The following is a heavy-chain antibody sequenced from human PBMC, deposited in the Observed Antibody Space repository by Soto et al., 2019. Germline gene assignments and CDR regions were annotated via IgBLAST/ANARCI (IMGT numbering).Heavy chain of an antibody. CDR3: ARSSGVSATNWSDA. J-gene: IGHJ5*02. CDR1: GGSISSINW. V-gene: IGHV4-4*02. D-gene: IGHD3-10*01. Sequence: PSETLSLTCGVSGGSISSINWWSWVRQTPGKGLEWIGEIYYSGSTNYNPSLTSRVTMSIDKSKNQFFLNLTSVTAADTAVYYCARSSGVSATNWSDAWGQGTLVT. CDR2: IYYSGST.